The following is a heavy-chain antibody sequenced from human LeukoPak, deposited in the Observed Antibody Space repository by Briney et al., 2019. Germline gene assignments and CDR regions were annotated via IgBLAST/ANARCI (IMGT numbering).Heavy chain of an antibody. CDR2: INPNSGGT. J-gene: IGHJ4*02. Sequence: GASVKVSCKASGYTFTGYYMHWVRQAPGQGLEWMGWINPNSGGTNYAQKFQGRVTMTRDTSISTAYMELSRLRSDDTAVYYCARVGIAAAGRKFDYWGQGALVTVSS. V-gene: IGHV1-2*02. CDR3: ARVGIAAAGRKFDY. D-gene: IGHD6-13*01. CDR1: GYTFTGYY.